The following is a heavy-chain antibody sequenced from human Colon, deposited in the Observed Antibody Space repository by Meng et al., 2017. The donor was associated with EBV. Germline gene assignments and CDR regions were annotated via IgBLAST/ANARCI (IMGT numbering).Heavy chain of an antibody. CDR2: IYHSGST. CDR3: ARGGYYSFDY. V-gene: IGHV4-4*02. J-gene: IGHJ4*02. Sequence: QLALQGSGPRLVKPSETLSLTCAVSGGSISSVYWWTWVRQSPGKGLEWIGEIYHSGSTNYNPSLKSRVTISVDKSKNQFSLKLTSVTAADTAVYYCARGGYYSFDYWGQRTLVTVSS. D-gene: IGHD5-18*01. CDR1: GGSISSVYW.